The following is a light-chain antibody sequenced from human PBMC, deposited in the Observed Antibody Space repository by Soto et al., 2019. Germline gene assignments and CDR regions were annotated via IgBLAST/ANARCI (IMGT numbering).Light chain of an antibody. CDR1: SSDVGSYNR. V-gene: IGLV2-18*01. J-gene: IGLJ2*01. Sequence: QSVLTQPPSVSGSRGQSVTISCTGTSSDVGSYNRVSWYQQSPGTAPKLMIYEVSNRPSGVPDRFSGSKSGNTASLTISGPQAEDEADYYCSLYTSSSTGLFGGGTKVTVL. CDR3: SLYTSSSTGL. CDR2: EVS.